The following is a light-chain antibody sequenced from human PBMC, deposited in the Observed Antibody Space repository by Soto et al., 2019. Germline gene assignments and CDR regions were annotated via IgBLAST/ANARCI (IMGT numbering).Light chain of an antibody. V-gene: IGLV2-23*01. Sequence: QSALTQPASVSGSPGQSITITCTGTSSDVGGYKLVSWYQQHPGKAPKLMIYEDNKRGVFNRFSGSKSGNTASLTISGLQAEDEADYYCSSYAGGSTWAFGGGTKLTVL. CDR1: SSDVGGYKL. CDR3: SSYAGGSTWA. J-gene: IGLJ3*02. CDR2: EDN.